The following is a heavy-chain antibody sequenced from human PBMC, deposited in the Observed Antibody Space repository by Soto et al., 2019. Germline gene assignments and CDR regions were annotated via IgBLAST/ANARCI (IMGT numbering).Heavy chain of an antibody. CDR2: ITDTGGDT. Sequence: PGGSLRLSCVASGFTFGSRAMSWVRQAPGEGLEWVSTITDTGGDTKYADSVRGRFTISRDNSKNTLYLQMSSLRAEDSAVYYCARGYKDSYPGSRLFAFWGRGPLVTVSS. CDR1: GFTFGSRA. D-gene: IGHD3-10*01. J-gene: IGHJ1*01. V-gene: IGHV3-23*01. CDR3: ARGYKDSYPGSRLFAF.